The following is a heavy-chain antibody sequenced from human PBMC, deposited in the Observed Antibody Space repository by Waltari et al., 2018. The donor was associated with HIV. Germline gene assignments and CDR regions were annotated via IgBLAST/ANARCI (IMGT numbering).Heavy chain of an antibody. Sequence: QVQLVQSGAEVKKPGASVKVSCKASGYTFTGYYMHWVRQAPGQGLVWMGWINPNSGGTNNAQKFQGRVTMTRDTSISTAYMELSRLRSDDTAVYYCASGVTTYKNWFDPWGQGTLVTVSS. CDR1: GYTFTGYY. J-gene: IGHJ5*02. V-gene: IGHV1-2*02. CDR3: ASGVTTYKNWFDP. D-gene: IGHD4-17*01. CDR2: INPNSGGT.